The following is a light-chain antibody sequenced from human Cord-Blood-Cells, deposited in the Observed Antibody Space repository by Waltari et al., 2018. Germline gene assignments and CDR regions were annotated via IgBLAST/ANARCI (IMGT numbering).Light chain of an antibody. J-gene: IGKJ2*01. CDR2: GAS. CDR3: QQYGSSPYT. V-gene: IGKV3-20*01. CDR1: QSVSSSY. Sequence: EIVLTQSPGPLSLSPGERATLSCRASQSVSSSYLAWYQQKPGQAPRLLIYGASSRATGIPDRFSGSGSGTDFTLTISRLEPEDFAVYYSQQYGSSPYTFGQGTKLEIK.